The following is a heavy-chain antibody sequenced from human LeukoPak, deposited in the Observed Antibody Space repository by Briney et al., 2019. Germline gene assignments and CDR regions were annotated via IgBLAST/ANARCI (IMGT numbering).Heavy chain of an antibody. J-gene: IGHJ4*02. CDR1: GYTFTSYY. Sequence: ASVKVSCKASGYTFTSYYIHWLRQAPGQRFEWMGWSDPKSGATKYEHFQGRVTMTRDTSISTAYMELSRLTSDDTAVYYCARGNFYDNKGYSPELRYWGQGTLVTVSS. V-gene: IGHV1-2*02. D-gene: IGHD3-10*01. CDR2: SDPKSGAT. CDR3: ARGNFYDNKGYSPELRY.